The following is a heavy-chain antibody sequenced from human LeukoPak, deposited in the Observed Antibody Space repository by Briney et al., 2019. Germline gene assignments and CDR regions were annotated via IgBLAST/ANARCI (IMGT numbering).Heavy chain of an antibody. Sequence: GGSLRLSCAASGFIFSTFGIHWVRQTPGKGLEWVAVVWHDGSKQYYADSVKGRFIVSKDNSKNTVHLQMDSLRVDDTAVYYCARVVGVVPVAMLDSWGPGTLVTVSS. CDR2: VWHDGSKQ. D-gene: IGHD2-2*01. CDR3: ARVVGVVPVAMLDS. V-gene: IGHV3-33*01. CDR1: GFIFSTFG. J-gene: IGHJ4*02.